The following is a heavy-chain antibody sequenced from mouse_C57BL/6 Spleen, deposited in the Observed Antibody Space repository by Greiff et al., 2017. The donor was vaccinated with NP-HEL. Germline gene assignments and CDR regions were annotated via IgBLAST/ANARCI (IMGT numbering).Heavy chain of an antibody. V-gene: IGHV1-64*01. CDR2: IHPNSGST. D-gene: IGHD2-5*01. Sequence: QVQLQQPGAELVKPGASVKLSCKASGYTFTSYWMHWVKQRPGQGLEWIGMIHPNSGSTNYNEKFKSKATLTVDKSSSTAYMQLSSLTSEDSAVYYGASSNYDWYFDVWGTGTTVTVSS. J-gene: IGHJ1*03. CDR3: ASSNYDWYFDV. CDR1: GYTFTSYW.